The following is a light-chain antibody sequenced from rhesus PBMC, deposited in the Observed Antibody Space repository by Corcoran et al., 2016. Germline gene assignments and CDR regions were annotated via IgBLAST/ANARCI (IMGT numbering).Light chain of an antibody. Sequence: EIVMTQSPATLSLSPGERATLSCRASQSVSSYVAWYQQTPEQAPRLLIYGASSRATGIPDRFSGSGSGTDFTLTISSLEPEDFAVYYCQQYSNWPFTFGPGTKLDIK. CDR2: GAS. CDR1: QSVSSY. J-gene: IGKJ3*01. CDR3: QQYSNWPFT. V-gene: IGKV3S9*01.